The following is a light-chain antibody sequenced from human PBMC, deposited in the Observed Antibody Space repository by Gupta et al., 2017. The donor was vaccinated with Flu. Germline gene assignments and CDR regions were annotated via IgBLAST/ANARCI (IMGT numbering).Light chain of an antibody. V-gene: IGLV1-51*02. Sequence: QSVLTQTPSLSAAPGQEVTISCSGGRSNIGGNPVSWYQHLPATAPKLVIFEDNRRRSGVPERFSGSKYGTSATLATTGLQTGEEADYYCDTWDSGRNNGLFGGGTKLTVL. CDR1: RSNIGGNP. CDR3: DTWDSGRNNGL. J-gene: IGLJ2*01. CDR2: EDN.